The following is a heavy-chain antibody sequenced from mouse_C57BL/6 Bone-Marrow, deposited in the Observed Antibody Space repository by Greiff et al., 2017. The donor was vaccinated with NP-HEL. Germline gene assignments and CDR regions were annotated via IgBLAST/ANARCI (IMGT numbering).Heavy chain of an antibody. Sequence: VQLQQPGAELVKPGASVKMSCKASGYTFTSYWITWVKQRPGQGLEWIGDIYPGSGSTNYNEKFKSKATLTVAKSSSTAYMQLSSLTSEESAVYEGARSGYDGYPWFAGWGTGALVTVAA. J-gene: IGHJ3*01. CDR3: ARSGYDGYPWFAG. V-gene: IGHV1-55*01. CDR2: IYPGSGST. CDR1: GYTFTSYW. D-gene: IGHD2-3*01.